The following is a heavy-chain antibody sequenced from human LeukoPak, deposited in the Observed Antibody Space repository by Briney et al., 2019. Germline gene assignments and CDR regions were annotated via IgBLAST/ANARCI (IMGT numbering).Heavy chain of an antibody. V-gene: IGHV3-23*01. CDR1: GFTFSSYA. J-gene: IGHJ3*02. Sequence: PGGSLRLSCAASGFTFSSYAMSWVRQAPGKGLEWVSSISGSGSGTYYADSVKGRFTISRDNSKNALYLQMNSLRAEDTAVYYCAKFPSGIVGATDAFDIWGQGTMVTVSS. CDR3: AKFPSGIVGATDAFDI. D-gene: IGHD1-26*01. CDR2: ISGSGSGT.